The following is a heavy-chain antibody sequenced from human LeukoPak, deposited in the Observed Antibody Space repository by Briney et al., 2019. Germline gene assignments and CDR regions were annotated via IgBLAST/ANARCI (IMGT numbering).Heavy chain of an antibody. D-gene: IGHD2-15*01. V-gene: IGHV4-39*07. CDR1: GGSISSSSYY. Sequence: SETLSLTCTVSGGSISSSSYYWGWIRQPPGKGLEWIGSIYYSGSTYYNPSLKSRVTISVDTSKNQFSLKLSSVTAADTAVYYCARVPRYCSGGSCMDWFDPWGQGTLATVSS. CDR2: IYYSGST. J-gene: IGHJ5*02. CDR3: ARVPRYCSGGSCMDWFDP.